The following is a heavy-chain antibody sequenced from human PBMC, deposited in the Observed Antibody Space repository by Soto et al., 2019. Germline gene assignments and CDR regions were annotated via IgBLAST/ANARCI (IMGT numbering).Heavy chain of an antibody. CDR3: TKDSHWAIISPTHYY. D-gene: IGHD2-2*01. J-gene: IGHJ4*02. CDR2: FRESGGTT. Sequence: VQLWDSGGGLVQPGGSLRLSCAASGFSFSSSAMSWVRQAPGKRLEWVSTFRESGGTTHYADPVKGRFTISIDTSNNILLLQMNSLRAEDTAIYYCTKDSHWAIISPTHYYWGQGTLVTVSS. CDR1: GFSFSSSA. V-gene: IGHV3-23*01.